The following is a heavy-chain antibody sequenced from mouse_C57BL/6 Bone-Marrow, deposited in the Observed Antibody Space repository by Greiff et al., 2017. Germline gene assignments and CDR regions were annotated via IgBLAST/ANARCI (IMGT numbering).Heavy chain of an antibody. CDR3: VRAYGRTHYWYFDV. D-gene: IGHD1-1*01. J-gene: IGHJ1*03. Sequence: EVKLVESGGGLVQPKGSLKLSCAASGFSFNTYAMNWVRQAPGKGLEWVARIRSKSNNYATYYADSVKDRFTISRDDSESMLYLQMNNLKTEDTAMYYCVRAYGRTHYWYFDVWGTGTTVTVSS. CDR2: IRSKSNNYAT. CDR1: GFSFNTYA. V-gene: IGHV10-1*01.